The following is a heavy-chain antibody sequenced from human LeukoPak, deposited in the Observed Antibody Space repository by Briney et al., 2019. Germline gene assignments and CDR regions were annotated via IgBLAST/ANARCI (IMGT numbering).Heavy chain of an antibody. CDR1: GGSFSGYC. CDR2: INHSGST. J-gene: IGHJ4*02. CDR3: ARGHSSSSWHPAY. D-gene: IGHD6-13*01. Sequence: SETLSLTCAVYGGSFSGYCWSWIRQPPGKGLEWIGEINHSGSTNYNPSLKSRVTISVDTSKNQFSLKLSSVTAADTAVYYCARGHSSSSWHPAYWGQGTLVTVSS. V-gene: IGHV4-34*01.